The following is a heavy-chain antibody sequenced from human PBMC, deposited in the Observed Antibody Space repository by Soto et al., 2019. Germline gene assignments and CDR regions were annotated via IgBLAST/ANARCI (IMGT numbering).Heavy chain of an antibody. CDR1: GFTFSSYA. D-gene: IGHD3-10*01. Sequence: GGSLRLSCAASGFTFSSYAMSWVRQAPGKGLEWVSAISGSGGSTYYADSVKGRFTISRDNSKNTLDLQMNSLRAEDTAVYYCAKAITMVRGAYYFDYWGQGTLVTVSS. J-gene: IGHJ4*02. CDR2: ISGSGGST. CDR3: AKAITMVRGAYYFDY. V-gene: IGHV3-23*01.